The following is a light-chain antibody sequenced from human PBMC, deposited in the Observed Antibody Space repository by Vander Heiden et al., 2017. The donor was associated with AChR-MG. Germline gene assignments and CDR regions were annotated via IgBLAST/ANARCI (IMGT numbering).Light chain of an antibody. V-gene: IGKV3-20*01. Sequence: EIVLTQSPGTLPLSPGVSATPSCRASQSDSYNSLVWYQQKPGQAPRLLIYGASSRATGIPDRFSGNGSGTEFTLTVTRMEPEDFAVYYCQRYGGSQGYIYGQETKLEL. CDR2: GAS. CDR1: QSDSYNS. CDR3: QRYGGSQGYI. J-gene: IGKJ2*01.